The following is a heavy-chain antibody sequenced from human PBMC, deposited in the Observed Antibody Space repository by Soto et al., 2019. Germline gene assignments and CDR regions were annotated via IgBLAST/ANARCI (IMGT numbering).Heavy chain of an antibody. D-gene: IGHD6-19*01. CDR2: INHSGST. CDR3: ARGDSSGSPAENFDY. Sequence: QVQLQQWGAGLLKPSETLSLTCAVYGGSFSGYYWSWIRQPPGKGLEWIGEINHSGSTNYNPSLKSRVTISVDTSKHQFSLKLSSVTAADTAVYYCARGDSSGSPAENFDYWGQGTLVTVSS. CDR1: GGSFSGYY. V-gene: IGHV4-34*01. J-gene: IGHJ4*02.